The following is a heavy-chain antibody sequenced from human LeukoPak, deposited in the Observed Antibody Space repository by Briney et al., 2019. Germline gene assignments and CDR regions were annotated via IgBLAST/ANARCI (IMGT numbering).Heavy chain of an antibody. CDR3: ASITGTTALGD. Sequence: GGSLRLSCAASGFTFSSYWMHWVRQAPGKGLVWVSRINTDGSSTSYADSVKGRFTISRDNAKNTLYLQMNSLRAEDTAVYYCASITGTTALGDWGQGTLVTVCS. J-gene: IGHJ4*02. D-gene: IGHD1-20*01. CDR2: INTDGSST. CDR1: GFTFSSYW. V-gene: IGHV3-74*01.